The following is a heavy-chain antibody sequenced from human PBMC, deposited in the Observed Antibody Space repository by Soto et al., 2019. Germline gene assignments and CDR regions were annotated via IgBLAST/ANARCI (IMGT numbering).Heavy chain of an antibody. V-gene: IGHV3-48*03. CDR2: ISSSGSTI. CDR3: ARERTSYYYDSSGYYAAFDI. Sequence: PGGSLRLSCAASGFTFSSYEMNWVRQAPGKGLEWVSYISSSGSTIYYADSVKGRFTISRDNAKNSLYLQMNSLRAEDTAVYYCARERTSYYYDSSGYYAAFDIWGQGTMVTVSS. CDR1: GFTFSSYE. D-gene: IGHD3-22*01. J-gene: IGHJ3*02.